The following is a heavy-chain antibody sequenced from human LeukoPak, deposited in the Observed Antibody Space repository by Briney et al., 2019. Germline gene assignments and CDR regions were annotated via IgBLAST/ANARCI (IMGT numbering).Heavy chain of an antibody. CDR3: ARDSSSWYAYFDY. CDR1: GGSISSYY. V-gene: IGHV4-59*12. J-gene: IGHJ4*02. D-gene: IGHD6-13*01. Sequence: SETLSLTCTVSGGSISSYYWSWIRQPPGKGLEWIGYIYYSGSTNYNPSLKSRVTMSVDTSKNQFSLKLSSVTAADTAVYYCARDSSSWYAYFDYWGQGTLVTVSS. CDR2: IYYSGST.